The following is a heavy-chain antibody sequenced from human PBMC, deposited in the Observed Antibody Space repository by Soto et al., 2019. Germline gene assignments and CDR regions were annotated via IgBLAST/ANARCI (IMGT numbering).Heavy chain of an antibody. V-gene: IGHV1-18*01. CDR3: ARVVVINYYYYYGMDV. Sequence: GASVKVSCKASGYTFTSYGISWVRQAPGQGLEWMGWISAYNGNTNYAQKLQGRVTMTTDTSTSTAYMELRSLRSDDTAVYYCARVVVINYYYYYGMDVWGQGTTVTVS. D-gene: IGHD3-22*01. CDR1: GYTFTSYG. CDR2: ISAYNGNT. J-gene: IGHJ6*02.